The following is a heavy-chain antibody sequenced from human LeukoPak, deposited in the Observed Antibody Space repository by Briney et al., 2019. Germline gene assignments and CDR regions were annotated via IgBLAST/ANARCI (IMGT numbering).Heavy chain of an antibody. V-gene: IGHV6-1*01. CDR1: GDSFSSDSAA. J-gene: IGHJ4*02. CDR2: TYYRSKWHN. Sequence: SQTLSLTCAISGDSFSSDSAAWNWIRQSPSRGLEWLGRTYYRSKWHNDYAVSVKSRVTINPDTSKNQFFLQVNSVTPEDTAVYYCSSGWSGFDYWGQGTLVTVSS. CDR3: SSGWSGFDY. D-gene: IGHD6-19*01.